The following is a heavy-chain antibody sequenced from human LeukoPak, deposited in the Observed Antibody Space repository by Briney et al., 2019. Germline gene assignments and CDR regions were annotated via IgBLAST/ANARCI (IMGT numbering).Heavy chain of an antibody. CDR3: ARVYDFWSAPTGY. V-gene: IGHV1-69*13. CDR1: GGTFSSYA. CDR2: IIPIFGTA. Sequence: SVKVSSKASGGTFSSYAISWVRQAPGQGLEWMGRIIPIFGTANYAQKFQGRVTITADESTSTAYMELSSLRSEDTAVYYCARVYDFWSAPTGYWGQGTLVTVSS. D-gene: IGHD3-3*01. J-gene: IGHJ4*02.